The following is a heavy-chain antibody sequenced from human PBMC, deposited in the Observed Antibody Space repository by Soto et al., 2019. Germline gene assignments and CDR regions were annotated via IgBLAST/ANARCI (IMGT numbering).Heavy chain of an antibody. CDR2: VTPKSGGA. D-gene: IGHD6-13*01. CDR3: ATHKYDQQLVN. Sequence: QVQLVQSGAEVRKPGASVKVSCKASGYSFQTYDIVWVRQATGQGLEWMGWVTPKSGGAMYAQKFQGRVTMTSDTSISTAYMELSSLRSEDTAVYYCATHKYDQQLVNWGQGALVTVSS. V-gene: IGHV1-8*01. CDR1: GYSFQTYD. J-gene: IGHJ4*02.